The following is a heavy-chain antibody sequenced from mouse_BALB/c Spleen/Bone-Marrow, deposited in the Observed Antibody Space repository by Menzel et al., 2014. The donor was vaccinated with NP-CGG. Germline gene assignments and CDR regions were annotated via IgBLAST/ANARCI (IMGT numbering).Heavy chain of an antibody. J-gene: IGHJ4*01. D-gene: IGHD3-3*01. CDR2: IWRGGST. V-gene: IGHV2-5*01. Sequence: QVQLQQSGPGLVQSSQSLSITCTVSGFSLTNYGVHWVRQSPGKGLEWLGVIWRGGSTDYNAAFMSRLSITRDNSKSQVFFKMNSLQADDTAMYYCAKNRRGTRAMDYWGQGTSVTVSS. CDR3: AKNRRGTRAMDY. CDR1: GFSLTNYG.